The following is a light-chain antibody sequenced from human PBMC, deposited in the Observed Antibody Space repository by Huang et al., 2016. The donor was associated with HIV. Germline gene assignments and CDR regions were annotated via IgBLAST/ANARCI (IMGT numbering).Light chain of an antibody. V-gene: IGKV3-15*01. CDR2: GAS. CDR3: QQYNNWPPLT. CDR1: QSVSSN. Sequence: EIVMTQSPATLSVSPGERATLSCRASQSVSSNLAWYQQKPGQAPRRRIYGASTRATGIPARFSGSGSGTEFTLTISSLQSEDFAVYYCQQYNNWPPLTFGGGTKVEIK. J-gene: IGKJ4*01.